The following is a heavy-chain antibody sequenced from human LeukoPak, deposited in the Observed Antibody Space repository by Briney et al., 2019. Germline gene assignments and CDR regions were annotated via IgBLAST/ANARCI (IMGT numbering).Heavy chain of an antibody. J-gene: IGHJ3*02. CDR2: IYPGDSDT. Sequence: GESLKISCQGSGYSFTSYWIGWVRQMPGKGLELMGIIYPGDSDTRYSPSFQGQVTISADKSISTAYLQWSSLKASDTAMYYCARVYSSSSADPFDIWGQGTMVTVSS. CDR3: ARVYSSSSADPFDI. V-gene: IGHV5-51*01. CDR1: GYSFTSYW. D-gene: IGHD6-6*01.